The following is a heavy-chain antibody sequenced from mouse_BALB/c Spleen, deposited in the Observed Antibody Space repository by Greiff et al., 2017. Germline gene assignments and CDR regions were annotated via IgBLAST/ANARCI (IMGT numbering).Heavy chain of an antibody. CDR1: GYTFTSYW. J-gene: IGHJ4*01. V-gene: IGHV1-7*01. CDR2: INPSTGYT. CDR3: ARSEAMDY. Sequence: QVQLKQSGAELAKPGASVKMSCKASGYTFTSYWMHWVKQRPGQGLEWIGYINPSTGYTEYNQKFKDKATLTADKSSSTAYMQLSSLTSEDSAVYYCARSEAMDYWGQGTSVTVSS.